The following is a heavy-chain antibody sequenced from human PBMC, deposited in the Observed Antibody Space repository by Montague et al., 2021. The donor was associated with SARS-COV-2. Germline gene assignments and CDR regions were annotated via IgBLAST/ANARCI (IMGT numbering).Heavy chain of an antibody. CDR3: ARGYVGVAVRVRYYFDQ. J-gene: IGHJ4*02. CDR2: INHSGRT. Sequence: SETLSLTCAVYGGSLSGDHWSWIRQPPGKGLEWIGEINHSGRTNYNVSLKSRVTMSVDTSKNQFSLKVRSVTAADTAVYYCARGYVGVAVRVRYYFDQWGQGTLVTVSS. CDR1: GGSLSGDH. V-gene: IGHV4-34*01. D-gene: IGHD2-2*01.